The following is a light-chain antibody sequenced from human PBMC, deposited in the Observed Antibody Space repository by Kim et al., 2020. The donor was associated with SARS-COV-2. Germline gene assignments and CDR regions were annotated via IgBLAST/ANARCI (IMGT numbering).Light chain of an antibody. CDR1: SSNIGRNT. J-gene: IGLJ3*02. CDR2: SYN. CDR3: ATWDDSLDAWL. V-gene: IGLV1-44*01. Sequence: ELTQPPSASGTPGQRVIISCSGTSSNIGRNTVNWFQQFPGRAPTLFIDSYNRRPSGVPDRVSASKSATSASLAISGLQSEDEADYYCATWDDSLDAWLFGGGTQLTVL.